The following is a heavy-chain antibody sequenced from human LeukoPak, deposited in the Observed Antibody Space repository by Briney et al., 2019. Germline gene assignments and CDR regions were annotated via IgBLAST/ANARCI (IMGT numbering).Heavy chain of an antibody. CDR1: GFTFSSFG. D-gene: IGHD2-15*01. V-gene: IGHV3-23*01. Sequence: GGSLRLSCAASGFTFSSFGMSWVRQAPGKGLEWVSAISSTGGTAYYADSVKGRFTISRNNSKNTLYLQMNSLRAEDTAIYYCAKNGDRGAYCSGGSCYPYYYYNMDVWGKGTTVTISS. J-gene: IGHJ6*03. CDR2: ISSTGGTA. CDR3: AKNGDRGAYCSGGSCYPYYYYNMDV.